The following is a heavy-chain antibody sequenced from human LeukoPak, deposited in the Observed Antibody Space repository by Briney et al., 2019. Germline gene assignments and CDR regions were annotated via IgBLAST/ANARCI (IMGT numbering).Heavy chain of an antibody. D-gene: IGHD3-10*01. CDR1: GFTFSNYW. J-gene: IGHJ4*02. Sequence: GGSLRLSCAASGFTFSNYWMHWVRQAPGKGLVWVSQINNDGSTTRYADSVKGRFTISRDNAENTLYLQMNSLRAEDTAVYYCAKDALLLWFGELLYIDYWGQGTLVTVSS. V-gene: IGHV3-74*01. CDR3: AKDALLLWFGELLYIDY. CDR2: INNDGSTT.